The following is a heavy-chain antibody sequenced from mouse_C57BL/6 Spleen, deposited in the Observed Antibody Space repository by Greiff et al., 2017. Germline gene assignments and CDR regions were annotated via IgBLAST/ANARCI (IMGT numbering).Heavy chain of an antibody. D-gene: IGHD2-1*01. CDR1: GYTFTSYW. J-gene: IGHJ4*01. CDR2: IDPSDSYT. CDR3: ARRGGYYGNYAMDY. Sequence: VQLQQPGAELVRPGTSVKLSCKASGYTFTSYWMHWVKQRPGQGLEWIGVIDPSDSYTNYNQQFKGKATLTVDTSSSTAYMQLSSLTSEDSAVYYCARRGGYYGNYAMDYWGQGTSVTVSA. V-gene: IGHV1-59*01.